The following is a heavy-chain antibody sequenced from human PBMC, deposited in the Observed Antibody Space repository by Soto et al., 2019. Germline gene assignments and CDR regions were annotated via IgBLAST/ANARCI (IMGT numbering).Heavy chain of an antibody. V-gene: IGHV4-59*01. CDR2: IYYSGST. CDR3: ARDLGVNWFDP. Sequence: SETLSLTCTVSGGSISSYYLSWIRQPPGKGLEWIGYIYYSGSTNYNPSLKSRVTISVDTSKNQFSLKLSSVTAADTAVYYCARDLGVNWFDPWGQGTLVTVSS. J-gene: IGHJ5*02. CDR1: GGSISSYY.